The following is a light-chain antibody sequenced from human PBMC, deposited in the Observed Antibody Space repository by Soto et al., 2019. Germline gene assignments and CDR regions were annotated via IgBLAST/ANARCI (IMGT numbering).Light chain of an antibody. CDR2: DAS. CDR3: QQYNTYSRT. J-gene: IGKJ1*01. V-gene: IGKV1-5*01. Sequence: DIEVTQNKSSLSASVGDRVTITCRASQSISSYLNWYQQKPGKAPKLLIYDASSLESGVPSRFSGSGSGTDFTLTISGLQPNDFATYYCQQYNTYSRTFGQRSKVDI. CDR1: QSISSY.